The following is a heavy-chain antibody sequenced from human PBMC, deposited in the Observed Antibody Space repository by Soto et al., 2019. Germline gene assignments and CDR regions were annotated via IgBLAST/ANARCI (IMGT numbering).Heavy chain of an antibody. CDR3: ATGAVAAKGAFDY. CDR2: IYYSGST. CDR1: GGSISSGGYY. D-gene: IGHD6-19*01. J-gene: IGHJ4*02. Sequence: PSETLSLTCTVSGGSISSGGYYWSWIRQHPGKGLEWIGYIYYSGSTYYNPSLKSRVTISVDTSKNQFSLKLSSVTAADTAVYYCATGAVAAKGAFDYWGQGTLVTVSS. V-gene: IGHV4-31*03.